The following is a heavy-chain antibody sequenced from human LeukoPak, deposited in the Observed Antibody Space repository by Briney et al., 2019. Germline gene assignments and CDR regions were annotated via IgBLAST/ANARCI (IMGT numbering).Heavy chain of an antibody. CDR1: GGSIRSSYYY. CDR3: ARKIDSSGYFS. V-gene: IGHV4-39*07. Sequence: PSETLSLTCTVSGGSIRSSYYYWGWIRQPPGKGLEWIGSNYDSGSTSYNPSLKSRVSMSLDTTKNQFSLKLSSVTAVDTAVYYCARKIDSSGYFSWGQGILVTVSS. CDR2: NYDSGST. J-gene: IGHJ4*02. D-gene: IGHD3-22*01.